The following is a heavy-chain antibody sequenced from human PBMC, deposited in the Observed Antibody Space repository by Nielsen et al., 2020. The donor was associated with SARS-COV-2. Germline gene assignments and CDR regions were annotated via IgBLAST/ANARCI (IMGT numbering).Heavy chain of an antibody. Sequence: SCAAYGFTFSNYGMHWVRQAPGKGLEWVAAISYDTSNIYYADSVKARFTISRDSSRNTLNLHMNSLRAEDTAVYYCAKAGVMITFGGDVDYFESWGQGTLVTVSS. CDR2: ISYDTSNI. CDR3: AKAGVMITFGGDVDYFES. V-gene: IGHV3-30*18. D-gene: IGHD3-16*01. J-gene: IGHJ4*02. CDR1: GFTFSNYG.